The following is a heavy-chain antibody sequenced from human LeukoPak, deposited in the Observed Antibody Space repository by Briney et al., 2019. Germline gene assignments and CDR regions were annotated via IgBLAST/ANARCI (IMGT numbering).Heavy chain of an antibody. CDR2: ISTTSNYI. CDR1: GFTFSSYN. V-gene: IGHV3-21*06. Sequence: GGSLRLSCAASGFTFSSYNMKWVRQAPGKGLEWVSFISTTSNYIYYADSVKGRFTISRDNAKNSLYLQMNSLRGEDAALYYCARAGVCTTTSCDGGIDYWGQGTPVTVSS. D-gene: IGHD2-2*01. J-gene: IGHJ4*02. CDR3: ARAGVCTTTSCDGGIDY.